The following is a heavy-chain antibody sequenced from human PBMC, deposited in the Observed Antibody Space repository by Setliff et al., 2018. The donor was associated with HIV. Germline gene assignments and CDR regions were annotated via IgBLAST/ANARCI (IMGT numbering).Heavy chain of an antibody. D-gene: IGHD2-21*02. J-gene: IGHJ4*01. Sequence: SETLSLTCAVYGGSFSGHYWSWIRQTPGKGLEWIGDISHSGSTNYNPSLKSRVTISVDTSKNQFSLRLTSVTAADTAVYFCARGSRSPLVNKFRVTSAFDYWGQGTLVTVSS. V-gene: IGHV4-34*01. CDR1: GGSFSGHY. CDR2: ISHSGST. CDR3: ARGSRSPLVNKFRVTSAFDY.